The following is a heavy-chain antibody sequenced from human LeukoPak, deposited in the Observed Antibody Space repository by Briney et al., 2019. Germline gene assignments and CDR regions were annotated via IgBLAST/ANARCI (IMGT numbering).Heavy chain of an antibody. V-gene: IGHV3-21*01. Sequence: PGGSLRLSCAASGFTFSNYNMNWARQAPGKGLEWVSSISSSSSYIYYADSVKSRFTISRDNAKNSLYLQMNSLRAEDTAVYYCVVNAAAAKYYFDYWGQGTLVTVSS. CDR2: ISSSSSYI. J-gene: IGHJ4*02. CDR1: GFTFSNYN. D-gene: IGHD6-13*01. CDR3: VVNAAAAKYYFDY.